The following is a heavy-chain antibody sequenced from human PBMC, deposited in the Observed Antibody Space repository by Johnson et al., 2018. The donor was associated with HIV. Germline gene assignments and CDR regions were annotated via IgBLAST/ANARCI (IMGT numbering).Heavy chain of an antibody. CDR1: GFTFEDHG. CDR2: IDWNGGRQ. V-gene: IGHV3-20*04. CDR3: AKDGPGGAFDI. D-gene: IGHD3-10*01. J-gene: IGHJ3*02. Sequence: VQLVESGGGVVRPGGSLKLSCVGSGFTFEDHGMSWVRQAPGKGLEWVSGIDWNGGRQGYVDSVKGRFTISRDNAKNSLYMEMNNLRAEDTAVYYCAKDGPGGAFDIWGQGTMVTVSS.